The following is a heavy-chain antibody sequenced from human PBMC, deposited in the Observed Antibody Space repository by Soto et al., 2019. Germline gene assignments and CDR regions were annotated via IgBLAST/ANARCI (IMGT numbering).Heavy chain of an antibody. CDR1: GGYFSGYY. Sequence: SETLSLTCAVYGGYFSGYYWSWIRQPPGKGLEWIGEINHSGSTNYNPSLKSRVTISVDTSKNQFSLKLSPVTAADTAVYYCAGTYGEWREIDRNFDYWGQGTLVTVSS. V-gene: IGHV4-34*01. J-gene: IGHJ4*02. CDR3: AGTYGEWREIDRNFDY. D-gene: IGHD4-17*01. CDR2: INHSGST.